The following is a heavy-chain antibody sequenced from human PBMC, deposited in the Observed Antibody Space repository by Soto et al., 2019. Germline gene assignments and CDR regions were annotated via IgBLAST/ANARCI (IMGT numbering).Heavy chain of an antibody. J-gene: IGHJ1*01. Sequence: QVQLVQSGAEVKKPGSSVKVSCKASGGTFSSYAISWVRQAPGQGLEWMGGIIPIFGTANYAQKFQGRVTITADESTSTADMELSSLRSEDTAVYSCARERRGAVAGGILFQHWGQGTLVTVSS. D-gene: IGHD6-19*01. V-gene: IGHV1-69*12. CDR1: GGTFSSYA. CDR3: ARERRGAVAGGILFQH. CDR2: IIPIFGTA.